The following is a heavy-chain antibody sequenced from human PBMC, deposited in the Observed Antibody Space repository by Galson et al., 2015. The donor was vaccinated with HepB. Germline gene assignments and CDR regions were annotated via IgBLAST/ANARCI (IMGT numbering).Heavy chain of an antibody. CDR2: FDPEDGET. CDR1: GYTLTELS. J-gene: IGHJ2*01. Sequence: SVKVSCKVSGYTLTELSMHWVRQAPGKGLEWMGGFDPEDGETIYAQKFQGRVTMTEDTSTDTAYMELSSLRSEDTAVYYCATGGHSGSYYRWYFDLWGRGTLVTVSS. V-gene: IGHV1-24*01. D-gene: IGHD1-26*01. CDR3: ATGGHSGSYYRWYFDL.